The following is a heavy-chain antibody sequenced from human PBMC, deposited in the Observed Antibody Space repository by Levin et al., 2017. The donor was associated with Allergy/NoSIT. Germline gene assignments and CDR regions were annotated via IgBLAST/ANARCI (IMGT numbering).Heavy chain of an antibody. J-gene: IGHJ5*02. CDR1: GYTFRNYG. CDR2: ISTDTGNR. CDR3: VRLVVGAKGWFAP. Sequence: GESLKISCKASGYTFRNYGISWVRQAPGRGLEWLGWISTDTGNRHYAQSLQGRVTMTTDTSTDTAHLELRSLRSDDTAIYYCVRLVVGAKGWFAPWGQGTPVTVSS. V-gene: IGHV1-18*01. D-gene: IGHD2-21*01.